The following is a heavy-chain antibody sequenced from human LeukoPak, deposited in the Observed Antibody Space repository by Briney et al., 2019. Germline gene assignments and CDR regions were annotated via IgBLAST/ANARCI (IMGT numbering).Heavy chain of an antibody. Sequence: SETLSLTCTVSGGSISSYYWSWIRQPPGKGLEWIGYIYYSGSTNYNPSRKSRVTISVDTSKNQFSLKLSSVTAADTAVYYCAREAGNYFDYWGQGTLVTVSS. J-gene: IGHJ4*02. V-gene: IGHV4-59*01. CDR1: GGSISSYY. CDR2: IYYSGST. CDR3: AREAGNYFDY. D-gene: IGHD6-19*01.